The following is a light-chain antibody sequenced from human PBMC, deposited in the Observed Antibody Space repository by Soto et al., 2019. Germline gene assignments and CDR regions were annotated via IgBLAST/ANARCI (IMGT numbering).Light chain of an antibody. J-gene: IGKJ1*01. CDR3: QQSYSTPRT. CDR2: AAS. Sequence: DIQMTQSPSSLSASVGDRVTIACGASQSTGIYLSWYQQRPGKAPKLLIYAASSLQSGVPSRFSGSGSGTDFTLTISSLQPEDFATYYCQQSYSTPRTFGQGTKVDIK. CDR1: QSTGIY. V-gene: IGKV1-39*01.